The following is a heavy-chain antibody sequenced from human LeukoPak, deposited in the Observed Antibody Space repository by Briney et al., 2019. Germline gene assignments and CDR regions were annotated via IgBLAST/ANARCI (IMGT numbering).Heavy chain of an antibody. CDR2: FSYSGST. CDR1: GDSISSYS. D-gene: IGHD3-22*01. J-gene: IGHJ4*02. CDR3: ARVGRVVNSWWSYSFDQ. V-gene: IGHV4-59*01. Sequence: SETLSLTCTVSGDSISSYSWTWIRQPPGKVLEWIGFFSYSGSTRYNASFESRVTISIDTSNNQFSMKLTSVTAADTARYYCARVGRVVNSWWSYSFDQWGQGALVTVSS.